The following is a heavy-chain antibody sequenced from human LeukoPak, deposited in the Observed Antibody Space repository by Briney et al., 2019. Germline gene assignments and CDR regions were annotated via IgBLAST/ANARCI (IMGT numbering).Heavy chain of an antibody. V-gene: IGHV1-18*01. J-gene: IGHJ5*02. Sequence: GASVKVSCKASGYTFTSYGISWVRQAPGQGLEWMGWISAYNGNTNYAQKLQGRVTMTTDTSTSIAYMELRSLRSDDTAVYYCARALTLITIFGVVNVWFDPWGQGTLVTVSS. CDR2: ISAYNGNT. CDR3: ARALTLITIFGVVNVWFDP. CDR1: GYTFTSYG. D-gene: IGHD3-3*01.